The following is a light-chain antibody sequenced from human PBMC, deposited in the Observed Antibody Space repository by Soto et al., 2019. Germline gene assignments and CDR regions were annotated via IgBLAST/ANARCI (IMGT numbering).Light chain of an antibody. Sequence: QSVLTQPPSVSGAPGQRVTISCTGSSSNIGAGHDVHWYQQLPGTAPKLVISANTNRPSGVPDRFSGSRSGTSASLAITGLQTEDEADYYCQSYDSRLSGSRGFGGGTKVTV. J-gene: IGLJ3*02. CDR1: SSNIGAGHD. CDR2: ANT. CDR3: QSYDSRLSGSRG. V-gene: IGLV1-40*01.